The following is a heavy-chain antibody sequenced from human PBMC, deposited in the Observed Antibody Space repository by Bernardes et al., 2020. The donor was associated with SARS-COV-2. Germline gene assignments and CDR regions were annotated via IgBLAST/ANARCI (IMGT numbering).Heavy chain of an antibody. D-gene: IGHD3-10*01. CDR3: ARGWFPRGTMVRGVMDAFDI. Sequence: SETLSLTCTVSGGSISSYYWSWIRQPPGKGLEWIGYIYYSGSTNYNPSLKSRVTISVDTSKNQFSLKLSSVTAADTAVYYCARGWFPRGTMVRGVMDAFDIWGQGTMVTVSS. V-gene: IGHV4-59*01. J-gene: IGHJ3*02. CDR1: GGSISSYY. CDR2: IYYSGST.